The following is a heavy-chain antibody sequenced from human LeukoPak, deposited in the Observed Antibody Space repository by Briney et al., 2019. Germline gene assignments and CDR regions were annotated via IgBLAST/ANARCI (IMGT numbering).Heavy chain of an antibody. CDR3: ARHSDGYPNYYYYYYVDF. D-gene: IGHD5-18*01. J-gene: IGHJ6*03. CDR2: IYYSGTT. Sequence: PSETLSLTCTVSGGSISTSYFWGWIRQPPGKGLEWIGSIYYSGTTYYNPSLKSRVTISVDTSKNQFSLKLSSVTAADTAVYYCARHSDGYPNYYYYYYVDFWGKGTTVTVCS. CDR1: GGSISTSYF. V-gene: IGHV4-39*01.